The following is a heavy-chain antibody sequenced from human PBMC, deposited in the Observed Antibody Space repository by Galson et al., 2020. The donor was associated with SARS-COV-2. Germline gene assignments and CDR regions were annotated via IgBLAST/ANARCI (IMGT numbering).Heavy chain of an antibody. CDR2: IRSKAYGGTT. V-gene: IGHV3-49*03. CDR1: GFTFGDYA. Sequence: SLRLSCTASGFTFGDYAMSWFRQAPGKGLEWVGFIRSKAYGGTTEYAASVTGRFTISRDDSKSIAYLQMNSLKTEDTAVYYCTRDDGSGSYYYDWWFEGGAVDIWGQGTMVTVSS. J-gene: IGHJ3*02. D-gene: IGHD3-10*01. CDR3: TRDDGSGSYYYDWWFEGGAVDI.